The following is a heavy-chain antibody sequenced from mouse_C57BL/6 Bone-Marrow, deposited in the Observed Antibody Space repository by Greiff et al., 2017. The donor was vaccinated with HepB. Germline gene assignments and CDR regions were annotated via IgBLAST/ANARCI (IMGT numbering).Heavy chain of an antibody. D-gene: IGHD1-1*02. Sequence: VKLMESGPGLVKPSQSLFLTCSITGFPITSGYYWIWIRQSPGKPLEWMGYITHSGETFYNPSLQSPISITRETSKNQFFLQLNSVTTEDTAMYYCAGDRYGYSYFDVWGTGTTVTVSS. CDR2: ITHSGET. CDR3: AGDRYGYSYFDV. CDR1: GFPITSGYY. J-gene: IGHJ1*03. V-gene: IGHV12-3*01.